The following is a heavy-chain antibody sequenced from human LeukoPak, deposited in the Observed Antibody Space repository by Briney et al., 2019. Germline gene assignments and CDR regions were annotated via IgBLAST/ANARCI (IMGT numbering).Heavy chain of an antibody. D-gene: IGHD3-3*01. CDR2: ISYDGSNK. V-gene: IGHV3-30-3*01. J-gene: IGHJ6*02. Sequence: GGSLRLSCAASGFTFGSYAMHWVRQAPGKGLEWVAVISYDGSNKYYADSVQGRFTISRDNSKNTQYLQMNSLRVDDTAVYYCARRYDFWSGSVYGMDVWGQGTTVTVSS. CDR1: GFTFGSYA. CDR3: ARRYDFWSGSVYGMDV.